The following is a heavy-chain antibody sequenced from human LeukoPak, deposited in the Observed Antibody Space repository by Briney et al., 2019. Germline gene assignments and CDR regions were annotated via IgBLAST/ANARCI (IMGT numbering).Heavy chain of an antibody. V-gene: IGHV3-33*08. D-gene: IGHD3-22*01. CDR1: GFTFSSYV. Sequence: GRSLRLSCAASGFTFSSYVMHWVRQAPGKGLEWVAVIWYDGSNKYYADSVKGRFTISRDNSKNTLYLQMNSLRAEDTAVYYCARDYYDSSGYYSPIGDWGQGTLVTVSS. J-gene: IGHJ4*02. CDR3: ARDYYDSSGYYSPIGD. CDR2: IWYDGSNK.